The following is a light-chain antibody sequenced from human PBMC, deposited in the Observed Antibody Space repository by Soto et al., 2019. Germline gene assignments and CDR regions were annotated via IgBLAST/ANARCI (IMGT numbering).Light chain of an antibody. CDR3: PQYDDGPYP. CDR2: GAS. Sequence: THSVVAVSLTPGERATLSSRASQSVSSNVAWYQQIPGQTPRLLIYGASTRATGIPVRFSGSGSGTEFTLTISSLQSEDFAVYYCPQYDDGPYPFAQGTKVDI. V-gene: IGKV3-15*01. J-gene: IGKJ2*01. CDR1: QSVSSN.